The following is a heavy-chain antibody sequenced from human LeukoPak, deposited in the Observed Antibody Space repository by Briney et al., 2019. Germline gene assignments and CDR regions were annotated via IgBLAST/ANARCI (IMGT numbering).Heavy chain of an antibody. V-gene: IGHV3-74*01. CDR3: ARGYSSSYRIDY. CDR2: INTDGSST. CDR1: GLNFSDYY. Sequence: GGSLRLSCAGSGLNFSDYYMSWIRQAPGKGLVWVSRINTDGSSTTYADSVKGRFTISRDNAKNTLYLQMNSLSAEDTAVYYCARGYSSSYRIDYWGQGTLVTVSS. J-gene: IGHJ4*02. D-gene: IGHD6-6*01.